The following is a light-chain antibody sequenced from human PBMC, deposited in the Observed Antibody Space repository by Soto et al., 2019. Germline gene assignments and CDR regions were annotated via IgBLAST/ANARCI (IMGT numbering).Light chain of an antibody. V-gene: IGKV1-5*03. CDR3: QQYDNYSLT. Sequence: DIHMTQSPSTLSASVGDRIVMTCRASQTINTWLAWYQQKPGKAPKLLIYKASSLESGVPSRFSCSGSGTDFTLTITSLQPDDFATYCYQQYDNYSLTFGGGTKVEIK. CDR1: QTINTW. J-gene: IGKJ4*01. CDR2: KAS.